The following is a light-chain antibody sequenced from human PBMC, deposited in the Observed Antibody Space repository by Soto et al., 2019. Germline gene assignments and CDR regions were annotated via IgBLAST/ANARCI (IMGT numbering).Light chain of an antibody. J-gene: IGKJ3*01. V-gene: IGKV3-20*01. Sequence: EIVLTQSPGTLSLSPGERATLSCRASQNVSSSYLAWYQQKPGQAPRLLIYDASTRATGIPDRFSGSGSGTDFTLTISRLEPEDFAVYYCQQYGGSPFTFGPGTKVDI. CDR3: QQYGGSPFT. CDR1: QNVSSSY. CDR2: DAS.